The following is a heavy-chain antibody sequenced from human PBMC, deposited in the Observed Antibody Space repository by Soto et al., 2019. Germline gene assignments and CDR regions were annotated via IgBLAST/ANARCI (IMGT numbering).Heavy chain of an antibody. CDR3: ARVRPYSGYVYFDY. Sequence: EVQLVESGGGLVQPGGSLRLSCAASGFTFSSYWMHWVRQAPGKGLVWVSRINSDGSSTSYADSVKGRFTISRDNAENTLYLQMNSLRAEDTAVYYCARVRPYSGYVYFDYWGQGTLVTVSS. V-gene: IGHV3-74*01. CDR1: GFTFSSYW. D-gene: IGHD5-12*01. J-gene: IGHJ4*02. CDR2: INSDGSST.